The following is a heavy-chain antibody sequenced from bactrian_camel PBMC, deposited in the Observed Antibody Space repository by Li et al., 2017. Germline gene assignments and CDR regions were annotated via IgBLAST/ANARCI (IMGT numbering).Heavy chain of an antibody. CDR3: AADWSGAYACRSRAIGAPDFTY. CDR1: GYRGSPAS. D-gene: IGHD3*01. Sequence: HVQLVESGGGSVPAGGSLRLSCAASGYRGSPASMGWFRQVPGKEREVVAAFYSGGVRTRYSDAVKGRFTVSRDNAKKMVYLQMNSLKPDDTAMYYCAADWSGAYACRSRAIGAPDFTYLGQGTQVTVS. V-gene: IGHV3-3*01. CDR2: FYSGGVRT. J-gene: IGHJ6*01.